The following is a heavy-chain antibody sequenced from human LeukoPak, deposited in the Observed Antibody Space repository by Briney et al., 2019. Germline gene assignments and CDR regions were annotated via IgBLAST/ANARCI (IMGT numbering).Heavy chain of an antibody. CDR1: GGSISSSSYY. CDR3: ARRAGNRSGVDY. J-gene: IGHJ4*02. Sequence: PSETLSLTCTVSGGSISSSSYYLGWIRQPPGKGLEWIGSIYYSGSTYYNPSLKSRVTISVDTSKNQFSRKLSSVTAADTAVYYCARRAGNRSGVDYWGQGTLVTVSS. V-gene: IGHV4-39*01. CDR2: IYYSGST. D-gene: IGHD6-19*01.